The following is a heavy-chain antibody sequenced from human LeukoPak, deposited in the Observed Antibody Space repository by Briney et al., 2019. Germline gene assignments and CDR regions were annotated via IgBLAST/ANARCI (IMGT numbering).Heavy chain of an antibody. Sequence: SETLSLTCTVSGGSISSYYWSWIRQPPGKGLEWIGYIYDSGSTNYNPSLKSRVTISVDASKNQFSLKLSSVTAADTAVYYCARVGGTNYYYYGMDVWGQGTTVTVSS. CDR2: IYDSGST. J-gene: IGHJ6*02. CDR3: ARVGGTNYYYYGMDV. V-gene: IGHV4-59*01. CDR1: GGSISSYY. D-gene: IGHD1-1*01.